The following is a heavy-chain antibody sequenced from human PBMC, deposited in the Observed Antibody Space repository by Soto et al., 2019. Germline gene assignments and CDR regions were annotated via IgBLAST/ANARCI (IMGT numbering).Heavy chain of an antibody. CDR3: ARDRRITLTRGRTFDY. CDR1: GFTFSSYG. J-gene: IGHJ4*02. V-gene: IGHV3-33*01. Sequence: QVLLVESGGGVVQPGRSLRLSCVASGFTFSSYGIHWVRQAPGQGLEWVALISYDGSEKYFADSVKGRFTISRDNSKNTLDLQMNSLTAEDTAVYYCARDRRITLTRGRTFDYWGQGTLVTVSS. D-gene: IGHD3-10*01. CDR2: ISYDGSEK.